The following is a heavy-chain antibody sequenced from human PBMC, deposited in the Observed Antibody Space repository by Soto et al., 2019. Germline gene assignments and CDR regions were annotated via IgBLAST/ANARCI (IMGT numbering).Heavy chain of an antibody. D-gene: IGHD3-22*01. V-gene: IGHV4-38-2*01. CDR2: VYYSGST. Sequence: SSETLSLTCAVSGDSISTGYYWAWIRQPPGKGLEWIGSVYYSGSTYYNPSLKSRVTISVDTSKNQFSLKLSSVTAADTAVYYCASTHYYDSSGYYPHWGQGTLVTVSS. CDR1: GDSISTGYY. J-gene: IGHJ4*02. CDR3: ASTHYYDSSGYYPH.